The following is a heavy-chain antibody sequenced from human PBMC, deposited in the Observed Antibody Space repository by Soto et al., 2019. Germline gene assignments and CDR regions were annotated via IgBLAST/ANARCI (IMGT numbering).Heavy chain of an antibody. Sequence: ASVKVSCKASGGTFSSYAISWVRQAPGQGLEWMGGIIPIFGTANYAQKFQGRVTITADKSTSTAYMELSSLRSEDTAVYYCALWSTIRRRSAYYYYGMDVWGQGTTVTV. CDR1: GGTFSSYA. CDR3: ALWSTIRRRSAYYYYGMDV. V-gene: IGHV1-69*06. CDR2: IIPIFGTA. J-gene: IGHJ6*02. D-gene: IGHD3-10*01.